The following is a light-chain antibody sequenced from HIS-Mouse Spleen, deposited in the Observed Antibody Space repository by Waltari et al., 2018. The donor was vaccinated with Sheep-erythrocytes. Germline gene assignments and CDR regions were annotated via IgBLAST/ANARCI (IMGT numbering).Light chain of an antibody. CDR2: DDS. J-gene: IGLJ1*01. Sequence: SYVLTQPPSVSVAPGQTARITCGRNNIGSKSVHWYQQKPGQAPVLVVYDDSDRPSGIPERLSGSNSGNTATLTISRVEAGDEADYYFQVWDTSSDHPYVFGTGTKVTVL. V-gene: IGLV3-21*02. CDR3: QVWDTSSDHPYV. CDR1: NIGSKS.